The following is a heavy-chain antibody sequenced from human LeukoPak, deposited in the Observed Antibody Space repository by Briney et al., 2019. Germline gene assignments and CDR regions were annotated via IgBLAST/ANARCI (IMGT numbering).Heavy chain of an antibody. CDR3: ARGLRDDILTGYYNYYYFDY. V-gene: IGHV3-11*06. CDR2: ISSSSSYT. Sequence: PGGSLRLSCAASGFNFSDYYMSWIRQAPGKGLEWVSYISSSSSYTNYADSVKGRFTISRDNAKNSLYLQMNSLRAEDTAVYYCARGLRDDILTGYYNYYYFDYWGQGTLVTVSS. J-gene: IGHJ4*02. D-gene: IGHD3-9*01. CDR1: GFNFSDYY.